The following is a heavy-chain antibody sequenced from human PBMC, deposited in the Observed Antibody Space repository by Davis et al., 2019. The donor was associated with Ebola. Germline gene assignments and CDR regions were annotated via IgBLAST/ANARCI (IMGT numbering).Heavy chain of an antibody. V-gene: IGHV1-18*01. CDR3: ARTIAAGDWFDP. CDR1: GYTFTSYG. CDR2: ISAYNGNT. J-gene: IGHJ5*02. Sequence: AASVKVSCKASGYTFTSYGISWVRQAPGQGRERMGWISAYNGNTNYAQKLQGRVTMTTDTSTNTAYMELRSLRSDDTAVYYCARTIAAGDWFDPWGQGTLVTVSS. D-gene: IGHD6-25*01.